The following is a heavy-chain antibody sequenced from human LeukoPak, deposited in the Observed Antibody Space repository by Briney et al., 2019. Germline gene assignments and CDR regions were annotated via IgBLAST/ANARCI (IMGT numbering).Heavy chain of an antibody. Sequence: GGSLRLSCAASGFTFSSYSMNWVRQAPGKGLEWVSYISSSGSTIYYADSVKGRFTISRDNAKNSLYLQMNSLRAEDTAVYYCARDVANTVYYDYVWGSYRGHQFDYWGQGTLVTVSS. D-gene: IGHD3-16*02. CDR1: GFTFSSYS. CDR3: ARDVANTVYYDYVWGSYRGHQFDY. V-gene: IGHV3-48*04. J-gene: IGHJ4*02. CDR2: ISSSGSTI.